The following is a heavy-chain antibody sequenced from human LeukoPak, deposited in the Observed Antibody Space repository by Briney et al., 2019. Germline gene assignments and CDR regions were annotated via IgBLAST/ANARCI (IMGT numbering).Heavy chain of an antibody. J-gene: IGHJ5*02. V-gene: IGHV1-69*05. CDR1: GGTFSSYA. Sequence: ASVRVSCKASGGTFSSYAISWVRQAPGQGLEWMGGITPIFGTANYAQKFQGRVTITTDESTSTAYMELSSLRSEDTAVYYCARNPTQGAHWFDPWGQGTLVTVSS. CDR3: ARNPTQGAHWFDP. CDR2: ITPIFGTA. D-gene: IGHD3-16*01.